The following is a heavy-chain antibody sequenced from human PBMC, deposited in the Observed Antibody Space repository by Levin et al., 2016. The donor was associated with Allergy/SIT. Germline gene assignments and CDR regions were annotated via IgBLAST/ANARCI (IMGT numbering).Heavy chain of an antibody. CDR3: ARGFLWSQACHY. Sequence: ASVKVSCKASGYTFTSYDINWVRQATGQGLEWMGWMNPNSGNTGYAQKFQGRVTMTRNTSISTAYMELSSLRSEDTAVYYCARGFLWSQACHYWGQGTLVTVSS. CDR1: GYTFTSYD. D-gene: IGHD3-10*01. J-gene: IGHJ4*02. V-gene: IGHV1-8*01. CDR2: MNPNSGNT.